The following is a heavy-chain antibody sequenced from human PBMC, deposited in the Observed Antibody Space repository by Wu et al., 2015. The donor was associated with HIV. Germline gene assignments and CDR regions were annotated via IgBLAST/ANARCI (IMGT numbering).Heavy chain of an antibody. J-gene: IGHJ5*02. CDR1: GGTFSSYA. V-gene: IGHV1-69*12. Sequence: QVQLVQSGAEVKKPGSSVKVSCKASGGTFSSYAISWVRQAPGQGLEWMGGIIPIFGTANYAQKFQGRVTITADESTSTAYMELSSLRSEDTAVYYCARDNRHYGGNSGWFDPWGQGTLVTVSS. CDR3: ARDNRHYGGNSGWFDP. D-gene: IGHD4-23*01. CDR2: IIPIFGTA.